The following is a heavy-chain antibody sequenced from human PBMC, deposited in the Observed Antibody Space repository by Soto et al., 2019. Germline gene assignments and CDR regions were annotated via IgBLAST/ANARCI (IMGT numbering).Heavy chain of an antibody. CDR3: ASAASSGYYLRT. D-gene: IGHD3-22*01. CDR2: IHNSGRT. V-gene: IGHV4-31*03. Sequence: TLSLGCTVSGAFVNSGGYYWGWIRQHPGNGLEWIGCIHNSGRTYYNPYLKSRITLSLDTYQNHFSLKLSSLTAADTAFYFCASAASSGYYLRTWGQGTLGTVSS. J-gene: IGHJ4*02. CDR1: GAFVNSGGYY.